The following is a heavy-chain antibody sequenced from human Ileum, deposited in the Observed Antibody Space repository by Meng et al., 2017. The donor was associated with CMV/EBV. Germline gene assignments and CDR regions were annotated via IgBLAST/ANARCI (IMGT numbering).Heavy chain of an antibody. CDR2: IHISGAT. D-gene: IGHD1-1*01. CDR3: AREMSRTGFFDY. CDR1: GGSIGSGDYY. J-gene: IGHJ4*02. V-gene: IGHV4-61*02. Sequence: QVQLQDSGPGLVEPSETLSLTCTVSGGSIGSGDYYWSWIRQPAGKGLEWIGRIHISGATNYNPSLKSRVTMSVDTSKNQFSLKVRSVTAADTAVYYCAREMSRTGFFDYWGQGNLVTVSS.